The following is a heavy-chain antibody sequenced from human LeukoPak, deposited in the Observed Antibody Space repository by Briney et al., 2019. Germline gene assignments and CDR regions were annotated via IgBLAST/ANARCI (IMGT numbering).Heavy chain of an antibody. CDR2: ISWNSGGI. D-gene: IGHD5-18*01. Sequence: SRSLRLSCAASGFTFDDYAMHWVRQAPGKGLEWVSGISWNSGGIGYADSVKGRFTISRDNAKNSLYLQMNGLRAEDTALYYCAKDSYSYGARIFDYWGQGTLVTVSS. V-gene: IGHV3-9*01. CDR1: GFTFDDYA. CDR3: AKDSYSYGARIFDY. J-gene: IGHJ4*02.